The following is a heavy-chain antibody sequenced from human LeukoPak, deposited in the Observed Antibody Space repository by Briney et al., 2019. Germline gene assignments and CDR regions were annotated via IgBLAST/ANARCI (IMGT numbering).Heavy chain of an antibody. Sequence: ASVKVSCKASGYTFTGYYMHWVRQAPGKGLGWMGWINPNRGGKNYAQKFQGRVTMTRDTSISTAYMELSRLRSDDTAVYYCARDIAGGGGDIWGQGTMVTVSS. CDR1: GYTFTGYY. CDR2: INPNRGGK. J-gene: IGHJ3*02. V-gene: IGHV1-2*02. D-gene: IGHD1-26*01. CDR3: ARDIAGGGGDI.